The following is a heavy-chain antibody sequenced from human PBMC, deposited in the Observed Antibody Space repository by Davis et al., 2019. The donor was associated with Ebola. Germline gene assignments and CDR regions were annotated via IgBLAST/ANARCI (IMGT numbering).Heavy chain of an antibody. CDR1: GGTFSSYA. CDR2: IIPIFGTA. D-gene: IGHD6-6*01. J-gene: IGHJ4*02. V-gene: IGHV1-69*06. Sequence: AASVKVSCKASGGTFSSYAISWVRQAPGQGLEWMGGIIPIFGTANYAQKFQGRVTITADKSTSTAYMELSSLRSEDTAVYYCARETPSSSSSFDYWGQGTLVTVSS. CDR3: ARETPSSSSSFDY.